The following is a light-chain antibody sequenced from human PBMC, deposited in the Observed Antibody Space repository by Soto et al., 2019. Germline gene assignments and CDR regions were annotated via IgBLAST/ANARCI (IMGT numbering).Light chain of an antibody. Sequence: DIPMTQSPSSLSASVGDTVTITCRASQSFSISLNWYQQKPGKAHSLLIYAASSLQNGVPSTFSGSGSGTEFTLTISSLQREEFATYNCQQSYRTPLTFGGETKVEIK. V-gene: IGKV1-39*01. J-gene: IGKJ4*01. CDR2: AAS. CDR1: QSFSIS. CDR3: QQSYRTPLT.